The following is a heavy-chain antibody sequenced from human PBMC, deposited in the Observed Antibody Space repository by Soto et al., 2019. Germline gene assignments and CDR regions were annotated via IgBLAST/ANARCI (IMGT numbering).Heavy chain of an antibody. V-gene: IGHV3-33*01. Sequence: QMQLVESGGGVVQPGRSLRLSCAASGFTFSNYGMHWVRQAPGKGLEWVALIWLDGRNEYYTDSVKGRFTISRDDSKNTVYLQMNSLRAEDTAVSYCARDLSGTIDYWGQGILVTVSS. CDR2: IWLDGRNE. J-gene: IGHJ4*02. D-gene: IGHD1-7*01. CDR3: ARDLSGTIDY. CDR1: GFTFSNYG.